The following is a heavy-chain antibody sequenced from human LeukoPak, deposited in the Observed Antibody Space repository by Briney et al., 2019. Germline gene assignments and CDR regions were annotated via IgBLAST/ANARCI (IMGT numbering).Heavy chain of an antibody. V-gene: IGHV3-21*01. CDR1: GFTFSSYS. D-gene: IGHD6-6*01. Sequence: SGGSLRLSCAASGFTFSSYSMNWVRQAPGKGLEWVSSISSSSSYIYYADSVKGRFTISRDNAKNSLYLQMNSLRVEDTAVYYCARVAARLWDDCFDIWGQGTMVTVSS. CDR3: ARVAARLWDDCFDI. J-gene: IGHJ3*02. CDR2: ISSSSSYI.